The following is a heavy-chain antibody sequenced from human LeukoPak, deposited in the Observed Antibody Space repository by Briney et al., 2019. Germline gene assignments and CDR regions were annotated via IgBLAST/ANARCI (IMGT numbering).Heavy chain of an antibody. J-gene: IGHJ3*02. CDR1: GFTFSSYW. V-gene: IGHV3-74*01. Sequence: GGSLRLSCAASGFTFSSYWMHWVRQAPGKGLVWVSRINNDGSSTDYADSVKGRFTISRDNAKNSLYLQMNSLRAEDMALYYCAKGSSGWPYDAFDIWGQGTMVTVSS. CDR2: INNDGSST. CDR3: AKGSSGWPYDAFDI. D-gene: IGHD6-19*01.